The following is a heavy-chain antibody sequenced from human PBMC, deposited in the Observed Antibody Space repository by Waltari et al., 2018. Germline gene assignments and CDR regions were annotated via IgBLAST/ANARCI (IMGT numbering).Heavy chain of an antibody. Sequence: QVQLQESGPGLVKPLETLSLTCTVSGGSVSSYYWSWIRQPPGKGLEWIGYIDYSGRTNYNPSHKSRVTISVDTSKNQCSLKLSAVTAADTAVYYCARESYTGRMDVWGQGTTVTVSS. CDR1: GGSVSSYY. CDR3: ARESYTGRMDV. V-gene: IGHV4-59*02. CDR2: IDYSGRT. J-gene: IGHJ6*02. D-gene: IGHD5-18*01.